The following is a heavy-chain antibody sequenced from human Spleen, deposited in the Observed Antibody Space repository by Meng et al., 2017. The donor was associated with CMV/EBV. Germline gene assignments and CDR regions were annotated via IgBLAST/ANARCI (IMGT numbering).Heavy chain of an antibody. CDR3: ARDTGGGYYDSSGRDP. CDR1: YTFTGYY. CDR2: INPNSGGT. D-gene: IGHD3-22*01. V-gene: IGHV1-2*02. J-gene: IGHJ5*02. Sequence: YTFTGYYMHWVRQAPGQGLEWMGWINPNSGGTNYAQKFQGRVTMTRDTSISTAYMELSRLRSDDTAVYYCARDTGGGYYDSSGRDPWGQGTLVTVSS.